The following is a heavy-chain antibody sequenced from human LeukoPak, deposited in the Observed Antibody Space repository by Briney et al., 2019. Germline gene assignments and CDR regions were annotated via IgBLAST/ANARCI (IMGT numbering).Heavy chain of an antibody. J-gene: IGHJ4*02. CDR2: IYYSGST. V-gene: IGHV4-39*07. D-gene: IGHD3-3*01. CDR1: GGSISSSSYY. Sequence: PSETLSLTCTVSGGSISSSSYYWGWIRQPPGKGLEWIGSIYYSGSTYYNPPLKSRVTISVDTSKNQFSLKLSSVTAADTAVYYCAKVVNYDFWSGYYPAAGAFDYWGQGTLVTVSS. CDR3: AKVVNYDFWSGYYPAAGAFDY.